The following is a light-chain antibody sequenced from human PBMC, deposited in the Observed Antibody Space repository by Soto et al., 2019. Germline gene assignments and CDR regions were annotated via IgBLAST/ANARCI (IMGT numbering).Light chain of an antibody. V-gene: IGKV3-20*01. Sequence: EIVLTQSPGTLSLSPGERATLSCRASQSISTSYLAWYQQKPGQAPRLLIYGASSRITGIPDRFSGSGSGTDFTLTIGRLEPEDFAVYYCQQYGSSPYTFGQGTKLEIK. CDR1: QSISTSY. CDR3: QQYGSSPYT. CDR2: GAS. J-gene: IGKJ2*01.